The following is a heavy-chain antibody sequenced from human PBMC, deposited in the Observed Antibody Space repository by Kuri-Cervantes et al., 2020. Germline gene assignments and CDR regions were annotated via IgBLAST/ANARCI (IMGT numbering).Heavy chain of an antibody. CDR1: GFTVSSNY. V-gene: IGHV3-53*05. CDR3: AREMCSSSPFDY. D-gene: IGHD6-13*01. J-gene: IGHJ4*02. CDR2: IYSGGST. Sequence: GESLKISCAASGFTVSSNYMSWVRQAPGKGLEWVSVIYSGGSTYYADSVKGRFTISRDNSKNTLYLQMNSLRAEDTAVYYCAREMCSSSPFDYWGQGTLVTVSS.